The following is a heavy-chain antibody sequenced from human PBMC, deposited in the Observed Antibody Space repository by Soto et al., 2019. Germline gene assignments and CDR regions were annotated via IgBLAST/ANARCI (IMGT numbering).Heavy chain of an antibody. V-gene: IGHV1-18*04. J-gene: IGHJ5*02. CDR2: INPYNANT. Sequence: QVQLVQSGPEVKKPGASVKVSCKASGYTLTDHGISWVRQAPGQGLEWMGWINPYNANTRYGEKVQGRGTMTTDTISTVDMERTCVTSDRTAVYYCASDWTSPSCGSRSGPRGGWFDPWGQGTLVTVAS. D-gene: IGHD2-2*01. CDR1: GYTLTDHG. CDR3: ASDWTSPSCGSRSGPRGGWFDP.